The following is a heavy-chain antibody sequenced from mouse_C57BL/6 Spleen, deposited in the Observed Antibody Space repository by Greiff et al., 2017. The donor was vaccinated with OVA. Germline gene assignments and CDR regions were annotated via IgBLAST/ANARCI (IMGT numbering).Heavy chain of an antibody. V-gene: IGHV1-81*01. Sequence: LVESGAELARPGASVKLSCKASGYTFTSYGISWVKQRTGQGLEWIGEIYPRSGNTYYNEKFKGKATLTADKSSSTAYMELRSLTSEDSAVYFCAREDYYGSFDYFDYWGQGTTLTVSS. CDR2: IYPRSGNT. CDR1: GYTFTSYG. D-gene: IGHD1-1*01. CDR3: AREDYYGSFDYFDY. J-gene: IGHJ2*01.